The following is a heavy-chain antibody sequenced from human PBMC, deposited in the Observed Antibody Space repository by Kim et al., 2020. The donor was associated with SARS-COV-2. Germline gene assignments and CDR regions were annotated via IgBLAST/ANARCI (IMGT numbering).Heavy chain of an antibody. Sequence: SETLSLTCTISGDSIGSGRHYCGWIRQPPGKGLEWLGSLFYSGSTNYSPSLKSRVTISLGTSKKQFSLRLTSVTAADTATYYCARRGTGYPTRFVDYWG. CDR2: LFYSGST. V-gene: IGHV4-39*01. D-gene: IGHD3-9*01. CDR3: ARRGTGYPTRFVDY. J-gene: IGHJ4*01. CDR1: GDSIGSGRHY.